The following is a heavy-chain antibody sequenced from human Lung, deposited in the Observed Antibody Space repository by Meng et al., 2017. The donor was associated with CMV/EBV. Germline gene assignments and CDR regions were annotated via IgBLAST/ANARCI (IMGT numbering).Heavy chain of an antibody. V-gene: IGHV4-31*03. CDR1: GGSSGGGGYR. CDR3: SRASYGSGSPLWESWFDP. D-gene: IGHD3-10*01. Sequence: QVPVQEPGPVWVTPSQPLHLTRPVDGGSSGGGGYRCSWSRRHPGKGLEWMGYMPSSWSTYYNPSLRSRLTISVDTSNNQFSLKLSSVTAADTAVEYCSRASYGSGSPLWESWFDPWGQGTLVTVSS. J-gene: IGHJ5*02. CDR2: MPSSWST.